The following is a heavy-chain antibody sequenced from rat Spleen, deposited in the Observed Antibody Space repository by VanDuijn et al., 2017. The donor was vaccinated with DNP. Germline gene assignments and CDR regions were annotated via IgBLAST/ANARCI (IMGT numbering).Heavy chain of an antibody. D-gene: IGHD1-4*01. CDR2: ITYDGGST. V-gene: IGHV5-22*01. CDR1: GFTFSDYY. Sequence: EVQLVESGGGLVQPGRSLKLSCAASGFTFSDYYMAWVRQAPTKGLEWVAYITYDGGSTYYGDSVKGRFTISRDNAKSTLYLQMNILRSEDMTTYYCARHVLPLRVWDYWGQGVMVTVSS. J-gene: IGHJ2*01. CDR3: ARHVLPLRVWDY.